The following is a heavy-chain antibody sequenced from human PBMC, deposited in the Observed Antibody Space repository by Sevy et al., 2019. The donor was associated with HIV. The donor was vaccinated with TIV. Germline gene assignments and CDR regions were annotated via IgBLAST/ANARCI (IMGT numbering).Heavy chain of an antibody. CDR2: INPSGGST. Sequence: ASVKVSCKASGYTISTYYMHWVRQAPGQGLEWMGIINPSGGSTDYAQMFQGRVSMTRDTSTSTVYMELSSLRSEDTAVYYCAREEWLKFFDYWGQGTLVTVSS. CDR1: GYTISTYY. V-gene: IGHV1-46*01. J-gene: IGHJ4*02. CDR3: AREEWLKFFDY. D-gene: IGHD3-3*01.